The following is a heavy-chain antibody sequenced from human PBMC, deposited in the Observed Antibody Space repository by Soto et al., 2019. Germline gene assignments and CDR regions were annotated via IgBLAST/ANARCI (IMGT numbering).Heavy chain of an antibody. CDR3: ARHSTYTAEY. D-gene: IGHD6-13*01. Sequence: EVRLVESGGALVQPGGSLRLSCATSGLTFSSRWMQWVRQAPGKGLVWVSLINSDGSTTTYADSVRVRFTITRDNAKHTVYLQMSSLRDDNTAVYYCARHSTYTAEYWGQGTLVTVSS. J-gene: IGHJ4*02. CDR1: GLTFSSRW. CDR2: INSDGSTT. V-gene: IGHV3-74*01.